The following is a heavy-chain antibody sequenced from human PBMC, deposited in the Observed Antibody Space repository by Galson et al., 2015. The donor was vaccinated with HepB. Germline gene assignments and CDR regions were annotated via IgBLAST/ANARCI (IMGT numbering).Heavy chain of an antibody. V-gene: IGHV3-15*01. CDR3: TSGYYGSGSYW. CDR2: IKSKTDGGTT. J-gene: IGHJ4*02. D-gene: IGHD3-10*01. CDR1: GFTFSNAW. Sequence: SLRLSCAASGFTFSNAWMSWVRQAPGKGLEWVGRIKSKTDGGTTDYAAPVKGRFTISRDDSKNTLYLQMNSLETEDTAVYYCTSGYYGSGSYWGGQGTLVTVSS.